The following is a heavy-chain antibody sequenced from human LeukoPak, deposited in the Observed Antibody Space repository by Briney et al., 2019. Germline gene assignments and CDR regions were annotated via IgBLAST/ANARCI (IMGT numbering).Heavy chain of an antibody. V-gene: IGHV3-30*04. CDR2: ISYDGSNK. CDR1: GFTFSSYA. J-gene: IGHJ6*02. D-gene: IGHD2-15*01. CDR3: ARSLGKLYYYYYGMDV. Sequence: GGSLRLSCAASGFTFSSYAMHWVRQAPGKGLEWVAVISYDGSNKYYADSVKGRFTISRGNSKNTLYLQMNSLRAEDTAVYYCARSLGKLYYYYYGMDVWGQGTTVTVSS.